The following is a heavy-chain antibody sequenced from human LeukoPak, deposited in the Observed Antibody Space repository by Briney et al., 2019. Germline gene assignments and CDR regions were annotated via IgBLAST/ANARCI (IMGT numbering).Heavy chain of an antibody. J-gene: IGHJ4*02. CDR2: IFSNGDT. CDR1: EFTVSRNY. D-gene: IGHD5-24*01. CDR3: TRDQMNY. V-gene: IGHV3-53*01. Sequence: GGSLRLSCTGSEFTVSRNYMPWVRQAPGKGLEWVSLIFSNGDTHYADSVKGRFTISRDTSKNTVSLQMNSLRVEDTAMYYCTRDQMNYWGQGTLVTVSS.